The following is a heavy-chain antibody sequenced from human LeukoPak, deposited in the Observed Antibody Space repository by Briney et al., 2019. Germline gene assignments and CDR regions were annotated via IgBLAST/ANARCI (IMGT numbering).Heavy chain of an antibody. CDR2: IYYSGST. Sequence: SETLSLTCTVSGGSISSYYWSWIRQPPGKGLERIGYIYYSGSTNYNPSLKSRVTISVDTSRNQFSLKLSSVTAADTAVYYCVRDCGHFEIDYWGQGTLSPSPQ. D-gene: IGHD2-21*01. V-gene: IGHV4-59*12. J-gene: IGHJ4*02. CDR3: VRDCGHFEIDY. CDR1: GGSISSYY.